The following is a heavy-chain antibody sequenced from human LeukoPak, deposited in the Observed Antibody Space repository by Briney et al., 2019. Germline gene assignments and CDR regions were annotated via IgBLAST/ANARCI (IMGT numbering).Heavy chain of an antibody. Sequence: KPSETLSLTCTVSGGSVTTGSYYWSWIRQPAGKGLEWIGRVYFSAYTNYNTSLKSRVAISTDTSRNQFSLKLTSVTAADTAIYYCARGQCTSTSCDPGHFDLWGQGTQVTVSS. D-gene: IGHD2-2*01. CDR1: GGSVTTGSYY. J-gene: IGHJ4*02. V-gene: IGHV4-61*10. CDR3: ARGQCTSTSCDPGHFDL. CDR2: VYFSAYT.